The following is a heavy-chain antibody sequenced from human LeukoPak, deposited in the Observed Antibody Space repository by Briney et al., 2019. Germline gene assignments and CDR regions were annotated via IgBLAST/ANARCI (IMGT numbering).Heavy chain of an antibody. D-gene: IGHD3-9*01. J-gene: IGHJ4*02. V-gene: IGHV3-20*04. CDR2: ISGSGGST. Sequence: GGSLRLSCAASVFTFSSYAMSWVRQAPGKGLEWVSAISGSGGSTGYADSVKGRFTISRDNAKNSLYLQMNSLRAEDTALYYCARDVKRYFDLFDYWGQGTLVTVSS. CDR3: ARDVKRYFDLFDY. CDR1: VFTFSSYA.